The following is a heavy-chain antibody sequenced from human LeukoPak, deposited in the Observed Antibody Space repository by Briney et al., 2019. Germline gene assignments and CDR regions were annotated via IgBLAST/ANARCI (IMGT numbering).Heavy chain of an antibody. J-gene: IGHJ6*02. CDR2: IWYDGSNK. D-gene: IGHD5-12*01. CDR3: ARGGYSGYPPPYYYYGMDV. CDR1: GFTFSSYG. Sequence: PGGSLRLSCAASGFTFSSYGMHWVRQAPGKGLEWAAVIWYDGSNKYYADSVKGRFTISRDNSKNTLYLQMNSLRAEDTAVYYCARGGYSGYPPPYYYYGMDVWGQGTTVTVSS. V-gene: IGHV3-33*01.